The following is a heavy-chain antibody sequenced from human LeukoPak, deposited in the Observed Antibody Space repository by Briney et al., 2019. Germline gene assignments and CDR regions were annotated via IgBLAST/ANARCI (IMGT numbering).Heavy chain of an antibody. J-gene: IGHJ4*02. V-gene: IGHV3-30-3*01. CDR3: ARAGITIFGVVNAVDY. CDR1: GFTFSSYA. Sequence: PGRSLRLSCAASGFTFSSYAMHWVRQAPGKGLEWVAVISYDGSNKYYADSVKGRFTISRDNSKNTLYLQMNSLRAEDTAVYYCARAGITIFGVVNAVDYWSQGTLVTVSS. D-gene: IGHD3-3*01. CDR2: ISYDGSNK.